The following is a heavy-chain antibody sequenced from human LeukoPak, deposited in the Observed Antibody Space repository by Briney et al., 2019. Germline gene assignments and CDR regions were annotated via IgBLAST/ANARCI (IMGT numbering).Heavy chain of an antibody. Sequence: SETLSLTCTVPGGSISSSSYYWGWIRQPPGKGLEWIGSIYYSGSTYYNPSLKSRVTISVDTSKNQFSLKLSSVTAADTAVYYCARHRIVGATGWFDPWGQGTLVTVSS. CDR3: ARHRIVGATGWFDP. V-gene: IGHV4-39*01. D-gene: IGHD1-26*01. J-gene: IGHJ5*02. CDR2: IYYSGST. CDR1: GGSISSSSYY.